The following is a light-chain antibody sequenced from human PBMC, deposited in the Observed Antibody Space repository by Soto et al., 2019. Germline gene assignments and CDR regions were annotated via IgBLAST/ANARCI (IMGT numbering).Light chain of an antibody. CDR2: DTS. V-gene: IGKV3-20*01. CDR1: QTLSNSF. Sequence: EIVLTQSPGTLSLSPGERSTLSCRASQTLSNSFIAWYQQKPGQAPRLLIYDTSSRATGVPDRYSASGSGTDFTLTIRRLEPEDCAVFFCQQYGTSEIIFGQGTRLEIK. J-gene: IGKJ5*01. CDR3: QQYGTSEII.